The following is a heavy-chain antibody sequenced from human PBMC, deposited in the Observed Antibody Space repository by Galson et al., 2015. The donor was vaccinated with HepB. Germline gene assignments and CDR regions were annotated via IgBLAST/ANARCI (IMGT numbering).Heavy chain of an antibody. CDR1: GGTFSSYA. CDR3: ARVLGQQLVLGC. CDR2: IIPIFGIA. V-gene: IGHV1-69*13. J-gene: IGHJ4*02. D-gene: IGHD6-13*01. Sequence: SVKVSCKASGGTFSSYAISWVRQAPGQGLEWMGGIIPIFGIANYAQKFQGRVTITADESTSTAYMELSSLRSEDTAVYYCARVLGQQLVLGCWGQGTLVTVSS.